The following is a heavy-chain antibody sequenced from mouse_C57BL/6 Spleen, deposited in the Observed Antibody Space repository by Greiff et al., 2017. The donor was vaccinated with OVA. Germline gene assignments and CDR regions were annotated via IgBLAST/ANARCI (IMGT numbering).Heavy chain of an antibody. D-gene: IGHD1-1*01. CDR2: IHPNSGST. CDR1: GYTFTSYW. Sequence: QVQLQQPGAELVKPWASVKLSCKASGYTFTSYWMHWVKQRPGHGLEWIGMIHPNSGSTNYNEKFKSKATLTVDKSSSTAYMQLSSLTSEDSAVYYCARSYYGSSYDYAMDYWGQGTSVTVSS. V-gene: IGHV1-64*01. CDR3: ARSYYGSSYDYAMDY. J-gene: IGHJ4*01.